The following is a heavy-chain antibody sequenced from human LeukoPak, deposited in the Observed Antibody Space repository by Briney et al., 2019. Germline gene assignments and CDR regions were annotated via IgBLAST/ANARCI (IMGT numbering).Heavy chain of an antibody. D-gene: IGHD6-13*01. J-gene: IGHJ5*02. CDR3: ARGRSLRFGQLGLGRWFDP. CDR1: GGSFSGYY. CDR2: INHSGST. V-gene: IGHV4-34*01. Sequence: SETLSLTCAVYGGSFSGYYWSWIRQPPGKGLEWIGEINHSGSTNYNPSLKSRVTIPVDTSKNQFSLKLSSVTAADTAVYYCARGRSLRFGQLGLGRWFDPWGQGTLVTVSS.